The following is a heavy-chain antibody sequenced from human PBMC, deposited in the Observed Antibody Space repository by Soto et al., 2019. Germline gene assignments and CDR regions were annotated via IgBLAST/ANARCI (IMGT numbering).Heavy chain of an antibody. CDR2: IYPSGNT. CDR1: GGSISSYY. V-gene: IGHV4-4*07. CDR3: AGDEGYYYSGVDV. Sequence: PSETLSLTCAVSGGSISSYYWSWIQQTAGKGLEWIGRIYPSGNTNYNPSLKSRVTMSIDTSKNQLSLKLRSVTAADTAVYFCAGDEGYYYSGVDVWGQGTAVTVSS. J-gene: IGHJ6*02.